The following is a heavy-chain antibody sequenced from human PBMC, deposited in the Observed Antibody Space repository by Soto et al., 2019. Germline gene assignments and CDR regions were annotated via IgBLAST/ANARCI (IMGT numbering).Heavy chain of an antibody. Sequence: LRLSCAASGFTFSNYAMSWVRQAPGKGLGWVAATSGNGASTYYADSVKGRFTISRDNSKNTLYLQMNSLRAEDTAVYSCARDRYSGYDSWYFDLWGRGTLVTVSS. D-gene: IGHD5-12*01. CDR1: GFTFSNYA. V-gene: IGHV3-23*01. CDR3: ARDRYSGYDSWYFDL. CDR2: TSGNGAST. J-gene: IGHJ2*01.